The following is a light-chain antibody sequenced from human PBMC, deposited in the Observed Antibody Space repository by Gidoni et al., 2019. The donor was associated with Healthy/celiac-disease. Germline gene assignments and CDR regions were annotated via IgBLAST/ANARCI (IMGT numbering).Light chain of an antibody. J-gene: IGKJ2*01. V-gene: IGKV1-39*01. CDR3: QQSYSTPK. CDR1: QSISSY. CDR2: AAS. Sequence: DIQMTQSPSSLSASVGDRVTITCRASQSISSYLNWYQQKPGKAPKLLIYAASSLQSGVPSRFSGSGAGKDFTLTISRLQHEDVATYYCQQSYSTPKFGQGTKLEIK.